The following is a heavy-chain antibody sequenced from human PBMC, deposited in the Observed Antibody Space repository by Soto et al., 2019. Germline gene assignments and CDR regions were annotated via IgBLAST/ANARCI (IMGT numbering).Heavy chain of an antibody. Sequence: GGSLRLSCVASGFTFSSYAMHWVRQAPGKGLEWVAVISYDGSNKYYADSVKGRFTISRDNSKNTLYLQMNSLRAEDTAVYYCARVIVGYNHFDYWGQGTLVTVSS. CDR3: ARVIVGYNHFDY. J-gene: IGHJ4*02. CDR1: GFTFSSYA. D-gene: IGHD5-18*01. CDR2: ISYDGSNK. V-gene: IGHV3-30-3*01.